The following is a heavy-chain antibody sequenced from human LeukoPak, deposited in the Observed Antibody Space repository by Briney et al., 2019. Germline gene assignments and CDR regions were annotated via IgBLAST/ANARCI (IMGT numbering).Heavy chain of an antibody. Sequence: SETLSLTCTVSGGSISSSSYYWGWIRQPPGKGLEWIGSIYYSGSTYYSPSLKSRVTISVDTSKNQFSLKLSSVTAADTAVYYCARLDYSDYYYYYMDVWGKGTTVTVSS. D-gene: IGHD4-11*01. J-gene: IGHJ6*03. CDR2: IYYSGST. CDR1: GGSISSSSYY. CDR3: ARLDYSDYYYYYMDV. V-gene: IGHV4-39*01.